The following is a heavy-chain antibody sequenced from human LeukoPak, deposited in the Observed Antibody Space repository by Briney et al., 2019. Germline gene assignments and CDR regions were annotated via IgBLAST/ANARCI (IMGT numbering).Heavy chain of an antibody. D-gene: IGHD6-19*01. CDR2: TYHTGSA. CDR3: ARHSWVIPVADHFDY. V-gene: IGHV4-39*01. CDR1: GDSTSSDRYY. J-gene: IGHJ4*02. Sequence: SETLSLTCTVSGDSTSSDRYYGGWVRQPPGKGLEWIGTTYHTGSAYYNPSLRSRVTISIDTSKNQFSLKLNSVTAADTAVYYCARHSWVIPVADHFDYWGQGTLVIVSS.